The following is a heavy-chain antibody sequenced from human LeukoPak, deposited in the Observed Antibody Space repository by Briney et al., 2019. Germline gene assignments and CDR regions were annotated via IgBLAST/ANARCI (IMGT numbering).Heavy chain of an antibody. V-gene: IGHV3-33*01. CDR3: ARDPSSGWYYFDY. D-gene: IGHD6-19*01. Sequence: GGSLRLSCAASGFTFSSYGMHWVRQAPGKGLEWVAVIWYDGRNKYYADSVKGRFTISRDTSKNTLYLQMNSLRAEDTAVYYCARDPSSGWYYFDYWGQGTLVTVSS. CDR1: GFTFSSYG. J-gene: IGHJ4*02. CDR2: IWYDGRNK.